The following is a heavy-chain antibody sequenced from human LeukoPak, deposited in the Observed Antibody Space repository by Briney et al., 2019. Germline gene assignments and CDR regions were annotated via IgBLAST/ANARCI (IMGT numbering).Heavy chain of an antibody. Sequence: SQTLSLTCAISGDSVSSNSAAWNWIRQSPSRGLEWLGRTYYRSKWYNDYAVSVKSRITINPDTSKNQFSLQLSSVTPEDTAVYYCARAPIAVAGANWYFDLWGRGTLVTVSS. D-gene: IGHD6-19*01. J-gene: IGHJ2*01. V-gene: IGHV6-1*01. CDR1: GDSVSSNSAA. CDR3: ARAPIAVAGANWYFDL. CDR2: TYYRSKWYN.